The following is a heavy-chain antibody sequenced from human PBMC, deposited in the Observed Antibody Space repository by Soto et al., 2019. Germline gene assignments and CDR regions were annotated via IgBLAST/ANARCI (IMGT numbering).Heavy chain of an antibody. Sequence: QIPLVQSGAEEKKHGASVKVSCKASGYTFTSYAMHWVRQAPGQRLEWMGWINAGNGNTKYSQKFQGRVPITRDTSASTAYMELSSLRSEDTAVYYCARAWVVVTAPDYCGQGPLVTVSS. CDR3: ARAWVVVTAPDY. CDR1: GYTFTSYA. D-gene: IGHD2-21*02. V-gene: IGHV1-3*05. J-gene: IGHJ4*02. CDR2: INAGNGNT.